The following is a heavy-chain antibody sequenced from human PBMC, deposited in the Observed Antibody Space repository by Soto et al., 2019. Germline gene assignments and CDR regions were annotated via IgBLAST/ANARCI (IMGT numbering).Heavy chain of an antibody. CDR2: IDPSDSYI. D-gene: IGHD3-16*01. V-gene: IGHV5-10-1*01. CDR1: GYRFTSYW. Sequence: GESMKISCRASGYRFTSYWITWVRQMPGKGLEWMGRIDPSDSYINYSPSFRGHITISTDNSISTAYLQWTSLKASDSAMYYCAAYVAVPDREFAVRGQGSLVTGSS. CDR3: AAYVAVPDREFAV. J-gene: IGHJ1*01.